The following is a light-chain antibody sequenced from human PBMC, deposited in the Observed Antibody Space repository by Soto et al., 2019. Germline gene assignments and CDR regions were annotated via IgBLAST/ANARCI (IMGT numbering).Light chain of an antibody. CDR2: DVS. V-gene: IGLV2-14*01. CDR3: SSYTGSTTVV. Sequence: QSALTQPASVSGSPGQSITISCTGTSSDVGGYNYVSWFQQHPDKAPKLMIYDVSNRPSGVSNRFSGSKSGNTASLTISGLQADDEADYYCSSYTGSTTVVFGGGTKLTVL. J-gene: IGLJ2*01. CDR1: SSDVGGYNY.